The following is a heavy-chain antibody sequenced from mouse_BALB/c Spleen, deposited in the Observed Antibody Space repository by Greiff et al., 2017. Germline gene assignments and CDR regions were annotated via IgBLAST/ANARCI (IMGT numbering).Heavy chain of an antibody. V-gene: IGHV1-54*01. CDR3: ARDGSGDAMDY. CDR1: GYAFTNYL. Sequence: VKLQQSGAELVRPGTSVKVSCKASGYAFTNYLIEWVKQRPGQGLEWIGVINPGSGGTNYNEKFKGKATLTADKSSSTAYMQLSSLTSDDSAVYFCARDGSGDAMDYWGQGTSVTVSS. D-gene: IGHD1-1*02. J-gene: IGHJ4*01. CDR2: INPGSGGT.